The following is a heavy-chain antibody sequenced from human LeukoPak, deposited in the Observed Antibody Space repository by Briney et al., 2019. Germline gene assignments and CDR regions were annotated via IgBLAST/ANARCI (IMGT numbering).Heavy chain of an antibody. V-gene: IGHV1-69*02. Sequence: ASVKVSCKASGYTFTGYYMHWVRQAPGQGLEWMGRIIPILGIANYAQKFQGRVTITADKSTSTAYMELSSLRSEDTAVYYCADAGGSGYWGQGTLVTVSS. CDR3: ADAGGSGY. CDR2: IIPILGIA. CDR1: GYTFTGYY. D-gene: IGHD3-16*01. J-gene: IGHJ4*02.